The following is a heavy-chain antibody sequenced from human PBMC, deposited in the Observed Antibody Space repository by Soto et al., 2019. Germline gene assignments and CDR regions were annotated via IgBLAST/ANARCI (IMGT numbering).Heavy chain of an antibody. CDR3: ARDLAAGNCDY. V-gene: IGHV1-18*01. J-gene: IGHJ4*02. Sequence: ASVKVSCKTSDYTFTSYGISWVRQAPGQGLEWMGWINPYNGNTNYAQEFQGRVTMTTDTSTSTAYMELRSLRSDDTAVYYCARDLAAGNCDYWGQGTLVTVSS. D-gene: IGHD6-13*01. CDR1: DYTFTSYG. CDR2: INPYNGNT.